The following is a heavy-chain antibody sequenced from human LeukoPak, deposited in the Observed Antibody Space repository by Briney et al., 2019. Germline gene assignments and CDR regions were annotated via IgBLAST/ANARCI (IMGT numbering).Heavy chain of an antibody. J-gene: IGHJ4*02. Sequence: ASVKVSCKASGYTFTSYYMHWVRQAPGQGLEWMGWINPNTGYTNYAQNFQGRVTLTRDTSIVTLYMELSSLTSDDTAVYYCASGGVTVTGTTIDYWGQGTLVTVSS. CDR3: ASGGVTVTGTTIDY. V-gene: IGHV1-2*02. CDR1: GYTFTSYY. CDR2: INPNTGYT. D-gene: IGHD6-19*01.